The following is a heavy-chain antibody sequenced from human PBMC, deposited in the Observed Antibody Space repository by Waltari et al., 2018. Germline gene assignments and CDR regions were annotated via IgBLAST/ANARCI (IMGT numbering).Heavy chain of an antibody. J-gene: IGHJ4*02. CDR3: ARGGLGFGVQGVKFTPYFDY. CDR1: GYTFTSYG. CDR2: ISAYNGNT. V-gene: IGHV1-18*01. D-gene: IGHD3-10*01. Sequence: QVQLVQSGAEVKKPGASVTVSCKASGYTFTSYGISWVRQAPGQGLEWMGWISAYNGNTNYAQKLQGRVTMTTDTSTSTAYMELRSLRSDDTAVYYCARGGLGFGVQGVKFTPYFDYWGQGTLVTVSS.